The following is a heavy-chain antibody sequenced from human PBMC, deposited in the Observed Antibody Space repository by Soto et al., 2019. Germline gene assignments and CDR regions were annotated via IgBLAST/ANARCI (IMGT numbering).Heavy chain of an antibody. CDR3: ARWAWGYCSGGSCYFDY. V-gene: IGHV4-61*01. CDR2: IYYSGST. Sequence: SETLSLTCTVSGDSVSGASYYWGWIRQPPGRGLEWIGYIYYSGSTTYNPSPKSRVTISVDTSKNQFSLKLSSVTAADTAVYYCARWAWGYCSGGSCYFDYWGQGTLVTVSS. D-gene: IGHD2-15*01. CDR1: GDSVSGASYY. J-gene: IGHJ4*02.